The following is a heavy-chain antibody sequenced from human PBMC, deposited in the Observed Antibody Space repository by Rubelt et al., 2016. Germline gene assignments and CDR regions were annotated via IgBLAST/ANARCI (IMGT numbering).Heavy chain of an antibody. V-gene: IGHV2-5*01. D-gene: IGHD5-18*01. CDR2: IYWNDDK. Sequence: QITLKESGPTLVKPTQTLTVTCTFSGFSLRTGGVGVGWIRQPPGKALEWLAIIYWNDDKRYSPSLKSRLTITKETPKNQVVLTMTNMDPVDTATYDCADSRAYSFGLFDYWGQGTLVTVSS. CDR3: ADSRAYSFGLFDY. J-gene: IGHJ4*02. CDR1: GFSLRTGGVG.